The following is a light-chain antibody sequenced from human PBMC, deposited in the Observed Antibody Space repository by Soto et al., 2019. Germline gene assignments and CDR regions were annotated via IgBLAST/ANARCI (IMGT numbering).Light chain of an antibody. Sequence: DIQMTQSPSTLSASVGDRVTITCRASQTISAWLAWYQQKPGKAPKFLIYQASHLESGVPSRFSGSGFGTEFTLTISSLQPDDFATYYCQQYRSYPWTF. J-gene: IGKJ1*01. CDR2: QAS. V-gene: IGKV1-5*03. CDR3: QQYRSYPWT. CDR1: QTISAW.